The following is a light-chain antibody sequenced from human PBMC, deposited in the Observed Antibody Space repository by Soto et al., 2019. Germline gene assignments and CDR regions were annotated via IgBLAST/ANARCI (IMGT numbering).Light chain of an antibody. Sequence: DFQMTQSPSTLSASVGDRVTNTCRASQSIHSWLAWYQQKPGRTPKLLIYKASTLESGVPSRFSGSGSGTEFTLTISSMQPDDFATYYCQQYNTHPYTFGQGTKVDIK. CDR2: KAS. J-gene: IGKJ2*01. CDR1: QSIHSW. CDR3: QQYNTHPYT. V-gene: IGKV1-5*03.